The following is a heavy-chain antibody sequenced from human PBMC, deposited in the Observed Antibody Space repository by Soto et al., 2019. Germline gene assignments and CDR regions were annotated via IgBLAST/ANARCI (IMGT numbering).Heavy chain of an antibody. J-gene: IGHJ4*02. V-gene: IGHV2-5*02. CDR2: IYWDDDK. CDR3: AHREPTQDDYYDSSGYYFDY. D-gene: IGHD3-22*01. Sequence: SGPTLXNPTQTLTLTCTFSGFSLSTSGVGVGWIRQPPGKALEWLALIYWDDDKRYSPSLKSRLTITKDTSKNQVVLTMTNMDPVDTATYYCAHREPTQDDYYDSSGYYFDYWGQGTLVTVSS. CDR1: GFSLSTSGVG.